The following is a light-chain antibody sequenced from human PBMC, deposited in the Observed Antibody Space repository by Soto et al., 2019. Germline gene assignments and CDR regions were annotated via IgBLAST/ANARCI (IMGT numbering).Light chain of an antibody. V-gene: IGKV1-6*01. CDR2: AAS. CDR3: QQADSFPT. J-gene: IGKJ4*01. Sequence: AIHVTQSPSSLSASVGDSVTITCRTSQGIRSALGWYQQKPGKVPKLLIYAASTLRSGVPSRFSGSGSGRDFTLTISSLQPEDFATYYCQQADSFPTFGGGTKVDIK. CDR1: QGIRSA.